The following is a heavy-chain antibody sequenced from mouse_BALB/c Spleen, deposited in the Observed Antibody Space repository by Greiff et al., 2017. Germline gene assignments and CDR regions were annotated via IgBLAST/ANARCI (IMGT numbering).Heavy chain of an antibody. Sequence: VKLQESGAELVRPGVSVKISCKGSGYTFTDYAMHWVKQSHAKSLEWIGVISTYYGDASYNQKFKGKATMTVDKSSSTAYMELARLTSEDSAIYYCARDQVITKGYFDVWGAGTTVTVSS. V-gene: IGHV1S137*01. CDR1: GYTFTDYA. CDR2: ISTYYGDA. J-gene: IGHJ1*01. CDR3: ARDQVITKGYFDV. D-gene: IGHD1-2*01.